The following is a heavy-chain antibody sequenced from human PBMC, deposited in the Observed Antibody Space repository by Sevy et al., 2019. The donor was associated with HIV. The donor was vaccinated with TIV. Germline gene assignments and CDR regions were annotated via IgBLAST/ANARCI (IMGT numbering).Heavy chain of an antibody. Sequence: GESLKISCAASGFTFSSYSMNWVRQAPGKGLEWVSSISSSSSYRYYADSVKGRFTISRDNAKTSLFLQMNSLRAEDTAVYYCARGYSNYLIDYWGQGTLVTASS. CDR3: ARGYSNYLIDY. CDR2: ISSSSSYR. D-gene: IGHD4-4*01. V-gene: IGHV3-21*01. J-gene: IGHJ4*02. CDR1: GFTFSSYS.